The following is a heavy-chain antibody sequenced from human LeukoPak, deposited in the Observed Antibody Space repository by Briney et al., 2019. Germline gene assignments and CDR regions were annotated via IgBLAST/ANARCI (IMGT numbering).Heavy chain of an antibody. CDR2: ISSSSNTI. Sequence: GGSLRLSCAASGFTFSSYNMNWVRQAPGKGPEWVSYISSSSNTIYYADSVKGRFTISRDNAKNSLYLQMNSLRAEDTAVYYCARVGGYYGSGPFDYWGQGTLVTVSS. D-gene: IGHD3-10*01. CDR3: ARVGGYYGSGPFDY. J-gene: IGHJ4*02. V-gene: IGHV3-48*04. CDR1: GFTFSSYN.